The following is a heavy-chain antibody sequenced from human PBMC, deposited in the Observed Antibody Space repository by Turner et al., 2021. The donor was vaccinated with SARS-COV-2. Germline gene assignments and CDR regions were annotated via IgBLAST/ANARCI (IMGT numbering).Heavy chain of an antibody. J-gene: IGHJ4*02. CDR1: GVTFSSYS. Sequence: EVQLVESGGGLVKPGGSLRLSCAASGVTFSSYSMNWVRQAPGKGVEWVSSISSTSNYIFYADSVKGRFTISRDNAKNSLYLQMNSLRVEDTAVYYCARGANGNFDYWGQGALVTVSS. CDR2: ISSTSNYI. D-gene: IGHD1-26*01. V-gene: IGHV3-21*01. CDR3: ARGANGNFDY.